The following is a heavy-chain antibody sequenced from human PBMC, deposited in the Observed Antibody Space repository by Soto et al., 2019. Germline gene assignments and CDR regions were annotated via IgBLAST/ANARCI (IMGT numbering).Heavy chain of an antibody. Sequence: SCAASGFTFSSYSMHWVRQAPGKGLEWVSGLDWNSGGIDYADSVKGRFTISRDNAKNSLYLQMNSLRTDDTALYYCAKLRYSGGTGYFDYWGQGTLVTVSS. CDR2: LDWNSGGI. CDR1: GFTFSSYS. CDR3: AKLRYSGGTGYFDY. D-gene: IGHD5-12*01. J-gene: IGHJ4*02. V-gene: IGHV3-9*01.